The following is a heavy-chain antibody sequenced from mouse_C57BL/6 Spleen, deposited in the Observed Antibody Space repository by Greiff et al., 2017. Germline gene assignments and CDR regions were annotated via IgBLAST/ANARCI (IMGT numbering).Heavy chain of an antibody. V-gene: IGHV5-6*02. Sequence: EVKLMESGGDLVKPGGSLKLSCAASGFTFSSYGMSWVRQTPDKRLEWVATISSGGSYTYYPDSVKGRFTISRDNAKNTLYLQMSSLKSEDTAMYYGARRYDDYVGYFDYWGQGTTLTVSS. D-gene: IGHD2-3*01. J-gene: IGHJ2*01. CDR1: GFTFSSYG. CDR3: ARRYDDYVGYFDY. CDR2: ISSGGSYT.